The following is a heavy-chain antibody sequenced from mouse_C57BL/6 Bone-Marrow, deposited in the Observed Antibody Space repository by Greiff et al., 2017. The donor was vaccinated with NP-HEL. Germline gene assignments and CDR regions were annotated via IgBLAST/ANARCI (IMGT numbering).Heavy chain of an antibody. J-gene: IGHJ2*01. CDR1: GFTFSSYA. CDR2: ISDGGSYT. CDR3: ARARDY. V-gene: IGHV5-4*01. Sequence: EVQLQESGGGLVKPGGSLKLSCAASGFTFSSYAMSWVRQTPEKRLEWVATISDGGSYTYYPDNVKGRFTISRDNAKNNLYLQMSHLKSEDTAMYYCARARDYWGQGTTLTVSS.